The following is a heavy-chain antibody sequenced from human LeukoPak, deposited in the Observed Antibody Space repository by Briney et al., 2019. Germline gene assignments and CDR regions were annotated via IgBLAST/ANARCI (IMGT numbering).Heavy chain of an antibody. V-gene: IGHV1-18*01. J-gene: IGHJ4*02. Sequence: ASVKVSCKASGYTFTSYGISWVRQAPGQGLEWMGWISAYNGNTNYAQKLQGRVTMTTDTSTSTAYMELSSLRSEGTAVYYCASTYFWSGYSTTFFDYWGQGTLVTVSS. D-gene: IGHD3-3*01. CDR1: GYTFTSYG. CDR3: ASTYFWSGYSTTFFDY. CDR2: ISAYNGNT.